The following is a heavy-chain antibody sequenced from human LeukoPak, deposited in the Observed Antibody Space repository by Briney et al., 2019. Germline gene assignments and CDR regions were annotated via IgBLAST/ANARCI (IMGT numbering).Heavy chain of an antibody. Sequence: ASVKVSCKASGGTFSSYAISWVRQAPGQGLEWMGGIIPIFGTANYAQKFQGRVTITADESTSTAYMELSSLRSEDTAVYYCARGPYYDFWSGYSEMGDWGQGTLVTVSS. CDR2: IIPIFGTA. J-gene: IGHJ4*02. CDR1: GGTFSSYA. D-gene: IGHD3-3*01. V-gene: IGHV1-69*13. CDR3: ARGPYYDFWSGYSEMGD.